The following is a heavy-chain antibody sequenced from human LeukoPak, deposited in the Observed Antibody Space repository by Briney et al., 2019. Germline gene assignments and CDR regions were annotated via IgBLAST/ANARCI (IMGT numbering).Heavy chain of an antibody. Sequence: GGSLRLSCAASGFTFGSYCMSWVRQAPGKGLEWVSHIDVGGDTDIADSLKGGLTIARDNSKRTLYHLKNSLTADDTALFYCAKDLHDSWAVDYWGPGILVTVSS. D-gene: IGHD3-3*01. CDR3: AKDLHDSWAVDY. CDR1: GFTFGSYC. V-gene: IGHV3-66*01. CDR2: IDVGGDT. J-gene: IGHJ4*02.